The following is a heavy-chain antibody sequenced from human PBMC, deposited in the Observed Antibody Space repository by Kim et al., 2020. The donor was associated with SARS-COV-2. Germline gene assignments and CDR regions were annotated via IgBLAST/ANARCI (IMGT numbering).Heavy chain of an antibody. D-gene: IGHD3-10*01. CDR3: ARGSDGSGSSGYYGMDV. Sequence: LTSRVPIAVDTSKNQFSLKMSSVTAADTAVYYCARGSDGSGSSGYYGMDVWGQGTTVTVSS. V-gene: IGHV4-34*01. J-gene: IGHJ6*02.